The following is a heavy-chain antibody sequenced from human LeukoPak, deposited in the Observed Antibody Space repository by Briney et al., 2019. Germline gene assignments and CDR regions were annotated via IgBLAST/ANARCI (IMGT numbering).Heavy chain of an antibody. Sequence: GGSLRLSCEASGFTFRNNGMYWVRQAPGKGLGWVAVIWYDGSNKYYGDSLRGRFTISRDNSENTLYLQMNSLRVEDTAVYYCARWGEDSKLDHWGQGTLVTVSS. D-gene: IGHD4-11*01. CDR1: GFTFRNNG. CDR2: IWYDGSNK. CDR3: ARWGEDSKLDH. V-gene: IGHV3-33*07. J-gene: IGHJ4*02.